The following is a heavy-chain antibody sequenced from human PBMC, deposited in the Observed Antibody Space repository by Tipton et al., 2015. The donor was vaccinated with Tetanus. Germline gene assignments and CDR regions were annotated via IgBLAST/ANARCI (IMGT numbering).Heavy chain of an antibody. D-gene: IGHD3-10*01. V-gene: IGHV4-59*07. J-gene: IGHJ5*02. CDR1: GGSMNSYY. CDR2: IYYTGST. CDR3: ARSKLLWFGGSLSGFDP. Sequence: TLSLTCTVSGGSMNSYYWSWIRQPPGKGLEWIGYIYYTGSTNYNPSLKSGVTISLDTSKNQFSLRLTSVTAADTAVYYCARSKLLWFGGSLSGFDPWGQGTLVTVSA.